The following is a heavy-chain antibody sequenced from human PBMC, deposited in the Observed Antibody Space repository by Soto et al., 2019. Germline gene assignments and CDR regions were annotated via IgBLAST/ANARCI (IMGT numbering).Heavy chain of an antibody. CDR2: ISYEGSHK. CDR1: GFDFSSHG. D-gene: IGHD1-7*01. V-gene: IGHV3-30*18. CDR3: AKDFELPDGDYYHYGMDV. J-gene: IGHJ6*02. Sequence: QVQLVESGGGVVQSGGSLRLSCLASGFDFSSHGMYWVRQAPGRGLEWVALISYEGSHKFYVDSLKGRFTISRDNSKHNLYLHMSGLRPEDTALYYCAKDFELPDGDYYHYGMDVWGQGTTVSVSS.